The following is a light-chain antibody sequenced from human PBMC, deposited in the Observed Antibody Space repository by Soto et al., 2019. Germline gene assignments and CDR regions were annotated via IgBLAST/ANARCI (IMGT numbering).Light chain of an antibody. CDR2: GAS. Sequence: VLTQSPGTLSVSPGERVTVTCGASQSVTGNYLAWYQQKPGQAPRLLIYGASYRATGIPDRFSGSGSGTDFSLTISRLEPADFAVYCCQQYGSTPPTFGQGTKVEMK. V-gene: IGKV3-20*01. CDR3: QQYGSTPPT. CDR1: QSVTGNY. J-gene: IGKJ1*01.